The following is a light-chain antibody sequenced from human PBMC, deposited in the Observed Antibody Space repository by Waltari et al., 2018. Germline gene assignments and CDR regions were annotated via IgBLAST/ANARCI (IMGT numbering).Light chain of an antibody. Sequence: QSALTQPSSVSGSPGQSITISCTGTSRDVGIYNLFSWYKQYPGKAPKLMIYEVSKRPSGVSNRFSGSKSGDTASLTISGLQAEDEADYYCCSYAGFSFWVFGGGTKVTVL. CDR2: EVS. CDR1: SRDVGIYNL. V-gene: IGLV2-23*02. CDR3: CSYAGFSFWV. J-gene: IGLJ3*02.